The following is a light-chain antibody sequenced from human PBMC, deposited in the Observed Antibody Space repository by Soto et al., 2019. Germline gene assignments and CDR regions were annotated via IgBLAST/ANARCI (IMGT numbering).Light chain of an antibody. V-gene: IGKV3-20*01. Sequence: EIVLTQSPGTLSLSPGERATLSCRSSQSVSSSVLAWYQQKPGQAPRLLIYGASNRATGIPDRFSGSGSGTDFPLTISRLEPDDFAVYYCQQYVTSPWAFGKGTKVAIE. CDR3: QQYVTSPWA. CDR2: GAS. CDR1: QSVSSSV. J-gene: IGKJ1*01.